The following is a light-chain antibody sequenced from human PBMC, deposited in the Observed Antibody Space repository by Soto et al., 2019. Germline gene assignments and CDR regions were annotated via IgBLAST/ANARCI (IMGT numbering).Light chain of an antibody. CDR3: SSDAGSTHFVV. J-gene: IGLJ2*01. CDR1: SSDIGGYNS. CDR2: EVI. V-gene: IGLV2-8*01. Sequence: QSALTQPPSASGSPGQSVTISCTGTSSDIGGYNSVSWYQQHPGKAPKLMIYEVIKRPSGVPDRFSGSKSGNTASLTVSGLLAEDEADYYCSSDAGSTHFVVFGGGTKLTVL.